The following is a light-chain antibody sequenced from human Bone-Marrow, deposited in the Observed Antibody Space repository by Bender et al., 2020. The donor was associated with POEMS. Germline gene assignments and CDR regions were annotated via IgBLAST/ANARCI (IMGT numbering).Light chain of an antibody. CDR1: SSNIGNHG. Sequence: QSVVTQPPSLSEAPRQRVTISCSGSSSNIGNHGVNWYQQIPGEAPKLLIYTNNQRPSGVPDRFSGSKSGTSASLAISGLRSEDEADYYCAAWDDSLSGVVFGGGTKLTVL. J-gene: IGLJ2*01. CDR2: TNN. CDR3: AAWDDSLSGVV. V-gene: IGLV1-36*01.